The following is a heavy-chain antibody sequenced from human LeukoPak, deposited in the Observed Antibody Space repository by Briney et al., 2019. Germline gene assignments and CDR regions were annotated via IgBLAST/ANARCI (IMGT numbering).Heavy chain of an antibody. CDR1: GFTFSSYA. CDR2: ISGSGGST. J-gene: IGHJ4*02. V-gene: IGHV3-23*01. CDR3: AKDLGESVEVRGFDY. Sequence: QPGGSLRLSCAASGFTFSSYAMSWVRQAPGQGLEWVSAISGSGGSTYYADSVKGRFTISRDNSKNTLYLQMNSLRAEDTAVYYCAKDLGESVEVRGFDYWGQGTLVTVSS. D-gene: IGHD3-10*01.